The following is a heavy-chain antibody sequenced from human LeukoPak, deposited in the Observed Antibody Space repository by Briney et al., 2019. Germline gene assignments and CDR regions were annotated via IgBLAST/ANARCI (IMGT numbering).Heavy chain of an antibody. CDR3: AREGYSSGWGNDAFDI. J-gene: IGHJ3*02. CDR2: ISYDGSNK. V-gene: IGHV3-30-3*01. CDR1: GFTFSSYA. Sequence: GGSLRLSCGASGFTFSSYAMLWVRQAPGKGVVWLAFISYDGSNKYYADSVKGRLTISKDNAKNTLYLQMSSLRVEDTAVYYCAREGYSSGWGNDAFDIWGQGTLVTVSS. D-gene: IGHD6-19*01.